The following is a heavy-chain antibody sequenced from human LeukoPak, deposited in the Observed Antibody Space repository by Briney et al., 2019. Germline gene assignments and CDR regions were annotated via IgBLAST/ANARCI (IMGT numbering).Heavy chain of an antibody. D-gene: IGHD1-14*01. V-gene: IGHV4-59*01. J-gene: IGHJ4*02. CDR2: IYYSGST. CDR3: ARGPRWEPYYFDY. Sequence: SETLSLTCTVSGGSISSYHWSWIRQPPGKGLEWIGYIYYSGSTNYNPSLKSRVTISVDTSKNQFSLKLSSVTAADTAVYYCARGPRWEPYYFDYWGQGTLVTVSS. CDR1: GGSISSYH.